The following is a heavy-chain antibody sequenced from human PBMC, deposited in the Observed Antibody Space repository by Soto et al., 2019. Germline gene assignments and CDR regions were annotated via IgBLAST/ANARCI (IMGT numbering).Heavy chain of an antibody. CDR2: IYYSGST. V-gene: IGHV4-39*01. D-gene: IGHD1-1*01. CDR3: ARHGTSNSYYYYYYGMDV. Sequence: SETLSLTCTVSGGSISSSSYYWGWIRQPPGKGLEWIGSIYYSGSTYYNPSLKSRVTISVDTSKNQFSLKLSSVTAADTAVYYCARHGTSNSYYYYYYGMDVWGQGTTVTVSS. CDR1: GGSISSSSYY. J-gene: IGHJ6*02.